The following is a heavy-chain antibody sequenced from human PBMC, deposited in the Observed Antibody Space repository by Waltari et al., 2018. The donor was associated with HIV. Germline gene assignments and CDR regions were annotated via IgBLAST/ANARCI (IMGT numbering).Heavy chain of an antibody. CDR1: GGSFSGYY. CDR2: SNHSGST. Sequence: QVQLQQWGAGLLKPSETLSLTCAVYGGSFSGYYWSWIRQPPGKGLEWIGESNHSGSTNHNPSLKSRVTLSVDTSKNQFSLKLSSVTAADTAVYYCASGTGPLRRFDYWGQGTLVTVSS. V-gene: IGHV4-34*01. CDR3: ASGTGPLRRFDY. J-gene: IGHJ4*02.